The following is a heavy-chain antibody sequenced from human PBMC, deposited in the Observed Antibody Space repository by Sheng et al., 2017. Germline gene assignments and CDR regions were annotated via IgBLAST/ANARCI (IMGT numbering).Heavy chain of an antibody. Sequence: QVQLQESGPGLVEPSETLSLTCTVSGSSIATDYYWAWVRQTPGKGLEWIGSVYQSGTTYINPSLKARATISVDTSNNKFSLRMTSVTVEDAAVYYCARDFKLHWGTPPWYFDLWGLALWSLSPQ. J-gene: IGHJ2*01. CDR2: VYQSGTT. D-gene: IGHD3-16*01. V-gene: IGHV4-38-2*02. CDR3: ARDFKLHWGTPPWYFDL. CDR1: GSSIATDYY.